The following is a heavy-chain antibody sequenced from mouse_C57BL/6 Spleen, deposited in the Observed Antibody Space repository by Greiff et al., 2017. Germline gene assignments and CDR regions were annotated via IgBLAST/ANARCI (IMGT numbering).Heavy chain of an antibody. V-gene: IGHV1-84*01. D-gene: IGHD3-2*02. CDR3: ARGSGYVGYYAMDY. Sequence: QVQLKQSGPELVKPGASVKISCKASGYTFTDYYINWVKQRPGHGLEWIGWIYPGSGNTKYNEKFKGKDTLTGDTSSSTAYMQLSSLTSEYSVVYCCARGSGYVGYYAMDYWGQGTSVTVSS. CDR2: IYPGSGNT. J-gene: IGHJ4*01. CDR1: GYTFTDYY.